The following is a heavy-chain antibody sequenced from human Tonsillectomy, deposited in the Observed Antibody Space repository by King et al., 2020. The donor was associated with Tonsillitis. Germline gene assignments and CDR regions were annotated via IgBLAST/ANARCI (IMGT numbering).Heavy chain of an antibody. CDR2: ISSISSCL. V-gene: IGHV3-21*01. CDR1: GFNFSSYI. J-gene: IGHJ5*02. D-gene: IGHD3-3*01. Sequence: VQLVESGGGLVKPGGSLRLSCAASGFNFSSYIMNLVRQAPGKGLELGASISSISSCLFYADSVKGRFTISRDNAKNSLYLQMNSLRAEDTAVYYCARGYDFWSGYYPLGPWGQGTLVTVSS. CDR3: ARGYDFWSGYYPLGP.